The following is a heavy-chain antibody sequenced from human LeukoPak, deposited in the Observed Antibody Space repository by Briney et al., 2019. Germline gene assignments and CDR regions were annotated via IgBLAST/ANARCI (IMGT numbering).Heavy chain of an antibody. V-gene: IGHV1-3*01. CDR2: INAGNGNT. Sequence: GASVKVSCKASGYTFTSYAMHWVRQAPGQRLEWMGWINAGNGNTKYSQKFQGRVTITRDTSASTAYMELSSLRSEDTAVYYCARVAAAGRWSDAFDIWGQGTMVTVSS. CDR3: ARVAAAGRWSDAFDI. D-gene: IGHD6-13*01. CDR1: GYTFTSYA. J-gene: IGHJ3*02.